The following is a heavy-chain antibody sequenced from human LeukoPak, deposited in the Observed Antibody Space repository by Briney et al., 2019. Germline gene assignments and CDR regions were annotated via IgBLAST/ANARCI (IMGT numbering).Heavy chain of an antibody. CDR3: AHITGGSAFDI. J-gene: IGHJ3*02. CDR2: ISNTGNDI. CDR1: GFTFSRYS. V-gene: IGHV3-21*05. Sequence: GGSLRLSCAASGFTFSRYSMNWVRQAPGKGLEWVSYISNTGNDIYYADSVKGRFTISRDNAKSSLYVQMNSLRAEDTAIYYCAHITGGSAFDIWGQGTMDTVSS. D-gene: IGHD1-20*01.